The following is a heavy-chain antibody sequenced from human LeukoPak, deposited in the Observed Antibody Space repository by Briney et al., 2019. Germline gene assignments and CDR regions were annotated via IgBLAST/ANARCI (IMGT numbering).Heavy chain of an antibody. CDR2: IYYSGST. CDR1: GGSVSSGSYY. CDR3: ARDKVLDYYYGMGV. J-gene: IGHJ6*02. V-gene: IGHV4-61*01. Sequence: SETLSLTCTVSGGSVSSGSYYWSWIRQPPGKGLEWIGYIYYSGSTNYNPSLKSRVTISVDTSKNQFSLKLSSVTAADTAVYYCARDKVLDYYYGMGVWGQGTTVTVSS. D-gene: IGHD2-8*01.